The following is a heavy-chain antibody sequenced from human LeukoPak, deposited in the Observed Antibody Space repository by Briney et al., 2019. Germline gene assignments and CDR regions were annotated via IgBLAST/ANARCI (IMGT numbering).Heavy chain of an antibody. D-gene: IGHD3-10*01. V-gene: IGHV1-46*01. CDR1: GYTFTSYY. CDR3: ARDSVWFDP. J-gene: IGHJ5*02. Sequence: ASVKVSCTASGYTFTSYYMHWVRQAPGQGLEWMGIINSSGGSTSYAQKFQGRVTMTRDTSTSKVYMELSSLRSEDTAVYYCARDSVWFDPWGQGTLVTVSS. CDR2: INSSGGST.